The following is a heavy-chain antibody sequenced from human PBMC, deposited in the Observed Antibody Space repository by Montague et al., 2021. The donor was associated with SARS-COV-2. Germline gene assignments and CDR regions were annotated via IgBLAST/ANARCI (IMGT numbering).Heavy chain of an antibody. CDR3: AIGGDSAKCGI. J-gene: IGHJ3*02. CDR2: IYPYGDI. Sequence: SETLSLTCTVSGDSVTERYSNWDRQAARKGPEWNGFIYPYGDIHYNASLKSRVILSRDASKNQFSLTLTSVTAADTAVYYCAIGGDSAKCGIWGRGTLVTVSS. V-gene: IGHV4-4*07. CDR1: GDSVTERY. D-gene: IGHD2-21*01.